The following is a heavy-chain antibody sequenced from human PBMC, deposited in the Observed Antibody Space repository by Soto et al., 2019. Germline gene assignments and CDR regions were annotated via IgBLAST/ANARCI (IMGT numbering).Heavy chain of an antibody. Sequence: QVQLVDSGGGVVQPGRSLRLSCAASGFTFSSYGMXXXXXXXXXXXEWVAVIWYDGNYNSYADSVKGRFTISRDNSKXXXXXXXXXXXXXXXXXXXXXXXXXXXXXGMDVWGQGTTVTVSS. CDR2: IWYDGNYN. V-gene: IGHV3-33*01. J-gene: IGHJ6*02. CDR3: XXXXXXXXXGMDV. CDR1: GFTFSSYG.